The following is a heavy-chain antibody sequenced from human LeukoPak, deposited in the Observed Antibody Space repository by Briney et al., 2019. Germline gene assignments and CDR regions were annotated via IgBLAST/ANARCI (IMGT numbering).Heavy chain of an antibody. CDR1: GFTFSSYS. Sequence: PGGSLRLSCAASGFTFSSYSMNWVRQAPGKGLEWVSSISSSSSYIYYADSVKGRFTISRDNAKNSLYLQMNSLRAEDTAVYYCASVVVVVAARKAAEYFQHWGQGTLVTVSS. CDR2: ISSSSSYI. CDR3: ASVVVVVAARKAAEYFQH. D-gene: IGHD2-15*01. J-gene: IGHJ1*01. V-gene: IGHV3-21*01.